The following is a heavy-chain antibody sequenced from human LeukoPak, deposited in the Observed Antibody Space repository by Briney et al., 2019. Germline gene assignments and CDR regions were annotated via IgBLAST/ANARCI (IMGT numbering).Heavy chain of an antibody. Sequence: PGGSLRLSCAASGFTFSSYSMNWVRQAPGKGLEWVSGISWNSGSIGYADSVKGRFTISRDNAKNSLYLQMNSLRAEDTAVYYCARAPLRYSDYWGQGTLVTVS. J-gene: IGHJ4*02. CDR2: ISWNSGSI. CDR3: ARAPLRYSDY. V-gene: IGHV3-48*04. CDR1: GFTFSSYS.